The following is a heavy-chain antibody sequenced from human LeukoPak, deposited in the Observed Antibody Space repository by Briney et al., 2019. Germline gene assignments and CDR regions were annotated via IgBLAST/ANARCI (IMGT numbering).Heavy chain of an antibody. Sequence: SVKVSCKASGGTFSSYAISWVRQAPGQGLVWMGRIIPIFGTANYAQKFQGRVTITTDESTSTAYMELSSLRSEDTAVYYCARDVEDGCKDAFDIWGQGTMVTVSS. D-gene: IGHD5-24*01. CDR1: GGTFSSYA. V-gene: IGHV1-69*05. CDR3: ARDVEDGCKDAFDI. CDR2: IIPIFGTA. J-gene: IGHJ3*02.